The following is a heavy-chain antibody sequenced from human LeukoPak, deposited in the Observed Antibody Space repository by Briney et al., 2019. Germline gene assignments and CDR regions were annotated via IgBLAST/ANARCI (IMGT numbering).Heavy chain of an antibody. CDR3: ARCSVVPSTTFDC. Sequence: PGGSLTLSCSASRFTFSGHWMHCLPQAPGKGRVWVSRVNTGSGITTYADYVKGRITLPRDNAKNTVYLHINSLRDEDTSFYYSARCSVVPSTTFDCWGQGTLVTVSS. CDR1: RFTFSGHW. J-gene: IGHJ4*02. D-gene: IGHD2-2*01. V-gene: IGHV3-74*03. CDR2: VNTGSGIT.